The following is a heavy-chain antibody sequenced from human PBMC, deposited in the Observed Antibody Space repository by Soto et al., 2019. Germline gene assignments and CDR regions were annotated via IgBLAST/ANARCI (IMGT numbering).Heavy chain of an antibody. CDR1: GFTFSSYG. CDR2: ISYDGSNK. D-gene: IGHD3-3*01. J-gene: IGHJ4*02. V-gene: IGHV3-30*18. Sequence: PGGSLRLSCAASGFTFSSYGMHWVRQAPGKGLEWVAVISYDGSNKYYADSVKGRSTISRDNSKNTLYLQMNSLRAEDTAVYYCAKDWKVRFLEWLQIEYYFDYWGQGTLVTVSS. CDR3: AKDWKVRFLEWLQIEYYFDY.